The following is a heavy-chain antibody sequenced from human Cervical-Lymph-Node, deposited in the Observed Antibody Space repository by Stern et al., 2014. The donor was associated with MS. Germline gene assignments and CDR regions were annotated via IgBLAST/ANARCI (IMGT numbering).Heavy chain of an antibody. CDR2: ISPIFGTA. Sequence: VQLVESGAEVKKSGSSVKVSCKASGGTLRSYVITWARQASGQGHEWMGEISPIFGTATYAQKFQGRVTITADEYTSTVYMELSSLRSEDTAVYYCARNVGDTTLGHWGQGSQVIVSS. CDR3: ARNVGDTTLGH. J-gene: IGHJ4*02. V-gene: IGHV1-69*01. D-gene: IGHD3-16*01. CDR1: GGTLRSYV.